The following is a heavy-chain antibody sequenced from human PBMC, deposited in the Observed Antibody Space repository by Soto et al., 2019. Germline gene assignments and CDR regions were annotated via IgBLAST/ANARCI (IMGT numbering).Heavy chain of an antibody. V-gene: IGHV3-53*01. Sequence: VGSLRLSCAASGFTVSSNYMSWVRQAPGKGLEWVSVIYSGGSTYYADSVKGRFTISRDNSKNTLYLQMNSLRAEDTAVYYCARGGPLYYYYGMDVWGQGTTVTVSS. J-gene: IGHJ6*02. CDR3: ARGGPLYYYYGMDV. CDR1: GFTVSSNY. CDR2: IYSGGST.